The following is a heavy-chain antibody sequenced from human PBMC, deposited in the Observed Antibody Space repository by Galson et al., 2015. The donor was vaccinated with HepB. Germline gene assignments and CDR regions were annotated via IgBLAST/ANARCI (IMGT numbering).Heavy chain of an antibody. CDR2: INPSGGST. CDR3: ARAPGSGWYRYYFDY. D-gene: IGHD6-19*01. J-gene: IGHJ4*02. Sequence: QSGAEVKKPGESLKISCKASGYTFTSYYMHWVRQAPGQGLEWMGIINPSGGSTSYAQKFQGRVTMTRDTSTSTVYMELSSLRSEDTAVYYCARAPGSGWYRYYFDYWGQGTLVTVSS. CDR1: GYTFTSYY. V-gene: IGHV1-46*01.